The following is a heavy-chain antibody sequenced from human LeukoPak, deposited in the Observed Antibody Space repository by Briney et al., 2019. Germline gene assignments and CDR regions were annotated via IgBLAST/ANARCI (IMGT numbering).Heavy chain of an antibody. CDR2: ISSSGNTK. Sequence: PGGSLRLSCAGSGFTFSSHSMNWVGQAPGKGLEWVSYISSSGNTKHYVDSVKGRFTISRDNAKNSVYLQMNSLGDEDTAVYYCARDLTSVPTRWGQGTLVTVSS. CDR3: ARDLTSVPTR. J-gene: IGHJ4*02. CDR1: GFTFSSHS. V-gene: IGHV3-48*02. D-gene: IGHD4-17*01.